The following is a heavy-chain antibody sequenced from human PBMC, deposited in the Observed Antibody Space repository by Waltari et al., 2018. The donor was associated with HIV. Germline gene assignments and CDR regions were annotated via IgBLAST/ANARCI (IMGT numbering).Heavy chain of an antibody. D-gene: IGHD2-8*01. CDR2: INHSGRT. CDR3: ERGRPPGVLTLDSEWWTGWDFDL. V-gene: IGHV4-34*02. Sequence: QVQLQQVAARLLRPSETLTLPRCVSGVPFSYYFWTCIRPSPGKGLQWFGEINHSGRTNYNPALKREPTVAGDTSKNQFSLKLKAMPGADTAMYCGERGRPPGVLTLDSEWWTGWDFDLWGRGTLVTVSS. J-gene: IGHJ2*01. CDR1: GVPFSYYF.